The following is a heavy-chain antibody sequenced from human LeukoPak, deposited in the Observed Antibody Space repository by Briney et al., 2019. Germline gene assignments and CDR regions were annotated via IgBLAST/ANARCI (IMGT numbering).Heavy chain of an antibody. J-gene: IGHJ6*03. Sequence: PSGTLSLTCAVSGYSIGSDFYWGWIRQTPGKGLEWLGSVSHNTGASYNPSFKSRVTISLDTSKNHFSLTLTSVTAADTAVYFCAREPGWGHNYYYMDVWGKGTTVAVSS. D-gene: IGHD1-26*01. CDR2: VSHNTGA. CDR3: AREPGWGHNYYYMDV. CDR1: GYSIGSDFY. V-gene: IGHV4-38-2*02.